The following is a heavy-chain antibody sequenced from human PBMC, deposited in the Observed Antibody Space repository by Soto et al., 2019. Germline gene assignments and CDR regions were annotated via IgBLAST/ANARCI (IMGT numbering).Heavy chain of an antibody. CDR3: ARERRDIVATTKTYYFDY. Sequence: SETLSLTCSVSGGSTSSYYWSWIRQPPGKGLECIGYIYYSGSTNYNPSIKSRVTISVDTSKNQFSLKLSSVTAADTAVYYFARERRDIVATTKTYYFDYWGQGTLVTVSS. J-gene: IGHJ4*02. CDR2: IYYSGST. D-gene: IGHD5-12*01. CDR1: GGSTSSYY. V-gene: IGHV4-59*01.